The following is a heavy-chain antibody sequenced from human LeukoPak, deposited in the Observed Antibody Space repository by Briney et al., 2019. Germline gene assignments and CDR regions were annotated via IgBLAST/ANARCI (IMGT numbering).Heavy chain of an antibody. CDR3: TRNSGWYGLS. V-gene: IGHV3-30*04. Sequence: GGSLRLSCAASGFTFSSYAMHWVRQAPGKGLEWVAVISYDRSNKYYADSVKGRFTISRDTSKNTLYLHLNSLRGEDTAVYYCTRNSGWYGLSWGQGTLVTVSS. CDR2: ISYDRSNK. D-gene: IGHD6-19*01. J-gene: IGHJ1*01. CDR1: GFTFSSYA.